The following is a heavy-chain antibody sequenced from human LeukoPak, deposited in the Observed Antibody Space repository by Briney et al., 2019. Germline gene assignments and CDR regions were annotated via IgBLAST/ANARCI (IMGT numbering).Heavy chain of an antibody. Sequence: SETLSLTCTVSGGSISSYYWSWIRQPPGKGLEWIAYIYYSGSTNYNPSLKSRVTISIDTSKNQFSLDLSSVTAADTAVYYCASRGYSYGSFDYWGQGTLVTVSS. J-gene: IGHJ4*02. V-gene: IGHV4-59*08. CDR3: ASRGYSYGSFDY. CDR2: IYYSGST. D-gene: IGHD5-18*01. CDR1: GGSISSYY.